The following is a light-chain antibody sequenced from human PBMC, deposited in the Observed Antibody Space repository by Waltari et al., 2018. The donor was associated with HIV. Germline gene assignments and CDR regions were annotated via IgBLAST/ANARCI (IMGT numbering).Light chain of an antibody. J-gene: IGLJ3*02. Sequence: SSELAQDPAVSVALGQTVRITCQGDSVRSYYASWYQQKPGQAPVLVVYGENNRPSGIPVRFSGSRSGNTASLTIAGAQTEDEADYYCNSRDSSGHWFFGGGTKVTVL. CDR3: NSRDSSGHWF. CDR1: SVRSYY. CDR2: GEN. V-gene: IGLV3-19*01.